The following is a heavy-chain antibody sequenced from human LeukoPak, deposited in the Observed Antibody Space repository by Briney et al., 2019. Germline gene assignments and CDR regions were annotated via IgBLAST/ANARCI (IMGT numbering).Heavy chain of an antibody. D-gene: IGHD1-26*01. V-gene: IGHV3-11*06. CDR2: ISPSSSYT. CDR3: ARSMSGSREL. Sequence: PGGSLRLSCAASGFTFSDYYMSWIRQAPGKGLEWVSYISPSSSYTDYADSVKGRFTISRDNAKNTLYLQMNSLSAEDTAMYYCARSMSGSRELWGQGTLVTVSP. CDR1: GFTFSDYY. J-gene: IGHJ4*02.